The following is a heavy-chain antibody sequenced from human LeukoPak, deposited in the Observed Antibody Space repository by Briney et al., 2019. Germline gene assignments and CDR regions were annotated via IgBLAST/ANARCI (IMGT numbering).Heavy chain of an antibody. CDR1: GFTFSSYS. Sequence: GGSLRLSCAASGFTFSSYSMNWVRQAPGKGLEWVSSISSSSSYIYYADSVKGRFTISRDNAKNSLYLQMNSLRAEDTAVYYCAGDKTTGGWYEFDYWGQGTLVTVPS. V-gene: IGHV3-21*04. D-gene: IGHD6-19*01. CDR3: AGDKTTGGWYEFDY. J-gene: IGHJ4*02. CDR2: ISSSSSYI.